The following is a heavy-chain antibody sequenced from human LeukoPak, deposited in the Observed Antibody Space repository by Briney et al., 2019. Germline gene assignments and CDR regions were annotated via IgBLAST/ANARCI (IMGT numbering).Heavy chain of an antibody. CDR1: GYTFIRYA. V-gene: IGHV7-4-1*02. Sequence: VASVKVSCKASGYTFIRYAINWLRQVPGQGLEWMGWINIYTANPAYAQGFTERFVFSLDTSVSTAYLEISNLKAEDTAVYYCARHDNDDDFDYWGQGTLVTVSS. CDR3: ARHDNDDDFDY. J-gene: IGHJ4*02. CDR2: INIYTANP. D-gene: IGHD3-16*01.